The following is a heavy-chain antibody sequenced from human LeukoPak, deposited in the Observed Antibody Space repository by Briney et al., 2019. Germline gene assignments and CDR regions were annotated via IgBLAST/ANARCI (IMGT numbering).Heavy chain of an antibody. D-gene: IGHD6-19*01. CDR2: ISRGGGTI. Sequence: GGSLRLSCAASGFSFSSYEMNWVRQAPGKGLEWVAYISRGGGTIYYADSVKGRFTISRDNAKNSLYLQMNSLRAEDTAVYYCARDSAAVAVAFDYWGHGTLVTVSS. J-gene: IGHJ4*01. CDR3: ARDSAAVAVAFDY. CDR1: GFSFSSYE. V-gene: IGHV3-48*03.